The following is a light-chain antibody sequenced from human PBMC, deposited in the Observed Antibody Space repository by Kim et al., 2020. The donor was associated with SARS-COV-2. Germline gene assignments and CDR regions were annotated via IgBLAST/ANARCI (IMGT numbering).Light chain of an antibody. CDR1: ALSNQY. CDR2: KDV. J-gene: IGLJ2*01. CDR3: QSADTTGTSVL. Sequence: PGQTARITCTGDALSNQYSYWYQQKPGQAPVLTIYKDVERPSGIPERFSGSTSGTTVTLTIIAVQAEDEADYYCQSADTTGTSVLFGGGTRLTVL. V-gene: IGLV3-25*03.